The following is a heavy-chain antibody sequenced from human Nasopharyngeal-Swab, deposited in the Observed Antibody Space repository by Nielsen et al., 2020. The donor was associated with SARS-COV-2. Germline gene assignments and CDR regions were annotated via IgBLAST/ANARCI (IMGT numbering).Heavy chain of an antibody. Sequence: GESLKISCKASGYSFTNYWIGWVRQMPGTGLEWMGLIYPGDSSIRYIPSFQGQVTISVDKSISTTYLQWSNLKASDAATYYCARRGDCNGNPCYSDYWGQGTRVTVSS. J-gene: IGHJ4*02. CDR2: IYPGDSSI. CDR3: ARRGDCNGNPCYSDY. V-gene: IGHV5-51*01. CDR1: GYSFTNYW. D-gene: IGHD2-21*02.